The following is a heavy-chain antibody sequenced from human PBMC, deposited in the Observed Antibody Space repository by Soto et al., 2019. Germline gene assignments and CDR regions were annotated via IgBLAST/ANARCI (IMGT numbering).Heavy chain of an antibody. V-gene: IGHV4-30-4*01. CDR2: IPYSGTT. D-gene: IGHD1-1*01. J-gene: IGHJ6*02. CDR1: GDSISSADYY. Sequence: PSETLSLTCTVSGDSISSADYYWSWIRQTPGKGLEWIGHIPYSGTTYYNPSLKSRLTISVDTSKNHFSLRLTSVTAADTAVYYCARDLWVEPELYYYGMDVWGQGTTVTVSS. CDR3: ARDLWVEPELYYYGMDV.